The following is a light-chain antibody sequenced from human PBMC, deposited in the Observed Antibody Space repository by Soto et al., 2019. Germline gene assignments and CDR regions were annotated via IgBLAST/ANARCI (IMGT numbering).Light chain of an antibody. CDR2: DVS. J-gene: IGLJ2*01. CDR1: SSDVGAYNY. V-gene: IGLV2-11*01. CDR3: CSYAGTNIVV. Sequence: QSALTQPRSVSGSPGQSVTISCTGTSSDVGAYNYVSWYQQHPGKAPKVMIYDVSKRPSGVPDRFSGSKSHNTASLTISGLQAEDEADYYCCSYAGTNIVVFGGGTKLTVL.